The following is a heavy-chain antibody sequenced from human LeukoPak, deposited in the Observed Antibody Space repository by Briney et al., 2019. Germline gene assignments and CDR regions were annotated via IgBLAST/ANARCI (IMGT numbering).Heavy chain of an antibody. Sequence: PSEALSLTCTVSGVSISSYYWSWIRQPPGKGLEWIGYIYYSGSTNYNPSLKSRVTIPLDTSKNQFSLKLSSVTAADTAVYYCARHDGSSWYYAFDVWGQGTMVTVSS. CDR3: ARHDGSSWYYAFDV. D-gene: IGHD6-13*01. V-gene: IGHV4-59*08. J-gene: IGHJ3*01. CDR1: GVSISSYY. CDR2: IYYSGST.